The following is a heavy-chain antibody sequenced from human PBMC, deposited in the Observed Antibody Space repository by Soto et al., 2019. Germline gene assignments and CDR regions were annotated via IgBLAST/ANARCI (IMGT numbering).Heavy chain of an antibody. CDR1: GFSLSTSGVG. Sequence: QITLKESGPTLVKPTQTLTLTCTYSGFSLSTSGVGVGWIRQPPGKALEWLALIYWDDDKRYSPSLKSRLTITEDTSKNQVVLTMTNMDPVDTATYYCAHRQRTVYFDYWGQGTLVTVSS. CDR3: AHRQRTVYFDY. CDR2: IYWDDDK. J-gene: IGHJ4*02. V-gene: IGHV2-5*02. D-gene: IGHD4-17*01.